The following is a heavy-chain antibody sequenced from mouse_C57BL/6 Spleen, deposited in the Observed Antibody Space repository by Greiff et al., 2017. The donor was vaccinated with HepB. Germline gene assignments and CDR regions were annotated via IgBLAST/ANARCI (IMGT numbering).Heavy chain of an antibody. CDR2: IWRGGST. Sequence: VKLVESGPGLVQPSQSLSITCTVSGFSLTSYGVHWVRQSPGKGLEWLGVIWRGGSTDYNAAFMSRLSITKDNSKSQVFFKMNSLQADDTAIYYCAKKAIYDGSMDYWGQGTSVTVSS. V-gene: IGHV2-5*01. CDR1: GFSLTSYG. J-gene: IGHJ4*01. CDR3: AKKAIYDGSMDY. D-gene: IGHD2-3*01.